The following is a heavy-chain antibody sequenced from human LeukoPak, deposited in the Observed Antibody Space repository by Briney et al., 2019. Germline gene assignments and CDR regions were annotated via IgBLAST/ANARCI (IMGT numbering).Heavy chain of an antibody. CDR1: GFIVSSNY. CDR3: ARDRGLSV. J-gene: IGHJ4*02. CDR2: IHSGGSA. Sequence: PGGSLRLSCAASGFIVSSNYMSWVRQAPGKGLEWVSGIHSGGSAYYADSVKGRFTISRDNSKNTLYLQMNSLRVEDTAVYYCARDRGLSVWGQGTLVTVSS. D-gene: IGHD3-16*02. V-gene: IGHV3-53*01.